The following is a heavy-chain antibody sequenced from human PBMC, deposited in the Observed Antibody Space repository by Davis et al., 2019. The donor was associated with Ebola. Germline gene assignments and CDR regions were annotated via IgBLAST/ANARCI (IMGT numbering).Heavy chain of an antibody. D-gene: IGHD5-24*01. CDR1: GFTASSNY. V-gene: IGHV3-66*01. Sequence: PGGSLRLSCAASGFTASSNYMSWVRQAPGKGLEWVSVIYSGGRTYYGDSVKGRFTISRDNAKNSLYLQMNSLRADDTAVYYCASRLMAAGGMDVWGQGTTVTVSS. J-gene: IGHJ6*02. CDR2: IYSGGRT. CDR3: ASRLMAAGGMDV.